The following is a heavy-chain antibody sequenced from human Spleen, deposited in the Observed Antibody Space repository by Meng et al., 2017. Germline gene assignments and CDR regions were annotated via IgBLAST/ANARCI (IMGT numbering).Heavy chain of an antibody. CDR1: GFTFSNYW. CDR2: IKQDGSEK. V-gene: IGHV3-7*03. CDR3: ARGVYPYYFDY. J-gene: IGHJ4*02. Sequence: GESLKISCVASGFTFSNYWMSWVRQAPGKGLEWVANIKQDGSEKYYVDSVKGRFTISRDISKNTLYLQMNSLRAEDTAVYYCARGVYPYYFDYWGQGTLVTVSS. D-gene: IGHD5/OR15-5a*01.